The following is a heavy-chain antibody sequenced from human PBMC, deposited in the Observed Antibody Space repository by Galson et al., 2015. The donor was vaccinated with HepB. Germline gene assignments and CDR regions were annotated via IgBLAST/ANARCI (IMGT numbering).Heavy chain of an antibody. CDR3: AEDGIMVSNNPYQLHF. D-gene: IGHD2-8*01. CDR1: GFTFSRYA. V-gene: IGHV3-23*01. CDR2: ITSNGGRT. Sequence: SLRLSCAASGFTFSRYAMTWVRQAPGKGLEWISSITSNGGRTFYTNSVKGRFTISRDNSRNTVVLQLSSLRPEDTAVYYCAEDGIMVSNNPYQLHFWGQGTLVSVSS. J-gene: IGHJ4*02.